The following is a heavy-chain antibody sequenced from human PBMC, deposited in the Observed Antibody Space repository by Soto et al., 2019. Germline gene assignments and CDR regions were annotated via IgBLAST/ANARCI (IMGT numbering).Heavy chain of an antibody. Sequence: GASVKVSFKVSGCTLTKLPMHWVRQAPGKGLEWMGGFDPKDGETVYSQKFQGRVTMTEDTSTDTAYMELSSLRSEDTAMYFCATGRFMSGASYGFDIWGQGTVVTVSS. D-gene: IGHD1-26*01. V-gene: IGHV1-24*01. J-gene: IGHJ3*02. CDR1: GCTLTKLP. CDR2: FDPKDGET. CDR3: ATGRFMSGASYGFDI.